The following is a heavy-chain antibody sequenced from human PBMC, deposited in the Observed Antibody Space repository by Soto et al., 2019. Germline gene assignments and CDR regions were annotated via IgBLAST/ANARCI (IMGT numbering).Heavy chain of an antibody. CDR1: GFTVSSSY. CDR3: ARDRIPTGMDV. Sequence: GGSLRLSCAASGFTVSSSYMSRVRQAPGKGLEWVSVIYSGGSTYYADSVKGRFTISRDNSKNTLYLQMNSLRAEDTAVYYCARDRIPTGMDVWGQGTTVNVSS. CDR2: IYSGGST. J-gene: IGHJ6*02. V-gene: IGHV3-66*01.